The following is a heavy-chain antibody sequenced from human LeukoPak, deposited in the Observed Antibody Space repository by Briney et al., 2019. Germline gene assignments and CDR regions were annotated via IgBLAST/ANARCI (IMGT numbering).Heavy chain of an antibody. D-gene: IGHD4-23*01. V-gene: IGHV1-46*01. J-gene: IGHJ3*02. CDR1: GYTFTSYY. CDR2: INPSGGST. CDR3: ASFSGGNARFDAFDI. Sequence: GASVKVSCKASGYTFTSYYMHWVRQAPGQGLEWMGIINPSGGSTSYAQKFQGRVTMTRDTSTSTVYMELSSLRSEDTAVYYCASFSGGNARFDAFDIWGQGTMVTVSS.